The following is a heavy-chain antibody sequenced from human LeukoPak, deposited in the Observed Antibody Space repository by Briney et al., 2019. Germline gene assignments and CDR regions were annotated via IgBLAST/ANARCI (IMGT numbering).Heavy chain of an antibody. CDR1: GFTFSSYS. CDR3: ARSVSRDGYKYYFDY. J-gene: IGHJ4*02. D-gene: IGHD5-24*01. CDR2: ISSSSSTI. Sequence: GGSLRLSCAASGFTFSSYSMNWVRQAPGKGLEWVSYISSSSSTIYYADSVKGRFTISRDNAKNSLYLQMNSLRAEDTAVYYCARSVSRDGYKYYFDYWGQGTLVTVSS. V-gene: IGHV3-48*04.